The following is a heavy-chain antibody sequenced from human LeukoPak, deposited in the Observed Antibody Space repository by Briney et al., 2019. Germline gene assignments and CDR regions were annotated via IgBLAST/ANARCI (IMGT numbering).Heavy chain of an antibody. V-gene: IGHV3-48*03. J-gene: IGHJ3*02. D-gene: IGHD6-19*01. CDR1: GFTFSSYE. CDR2: ISSSGSTI. Sequence: PGGSLRLSCAASGFTFSSYEMNWVRQAPGKGLEWVSYISSSGSTIYYADSVKGRFTISRDNAKNSLYLQMNSLRAEDTAVYYCARERTDPGIAVAGAFDIWGQGTMVTVSS. CDR3: ARERTDPGIAVAGAFDI.